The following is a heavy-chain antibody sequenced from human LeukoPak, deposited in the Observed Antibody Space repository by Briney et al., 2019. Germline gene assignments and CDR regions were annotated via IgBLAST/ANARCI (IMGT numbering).Heavy chain of an antibody. CDR1: GFTFSSFA. J-gene: IGHJ4*02. CDR2: ISGSGGST. V-gene: IGHV3-23*01. D-gene: IGHD4-17*01. Sequence: GGSLRLSCAASGFTFSSFAMSWVRQAPGKGLEWVSTISGSGGSTNYADSAKGRFTFSRDNSKNTLYLQMNSLRAEDTAIYYCAKDLPDFGDYVEGYWGQGTLVTVSS. CDR3: AKDLPDFGDYVEGY.